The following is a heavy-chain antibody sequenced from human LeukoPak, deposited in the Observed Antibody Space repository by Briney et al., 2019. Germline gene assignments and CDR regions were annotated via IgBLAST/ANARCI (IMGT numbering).Heavy chain of an antibody. CDR3: ARGEKESSGDY. D-gene: IGHD3-22*01. J-gene: IGHJ4*02. CDR1: GGSFSGYY. V-gene: IGHV4-34*01. CDR2: INHSGST. Sequence: SETLSLTCAVYGGSFSGYYWSWIRQPPGKGLEWIGEINHSGSTNYNPSLKSRVTISVDTSKNQFSLKLSSVTAADTAVYYCARGEKESSGDYWGQGTLVTVSS.